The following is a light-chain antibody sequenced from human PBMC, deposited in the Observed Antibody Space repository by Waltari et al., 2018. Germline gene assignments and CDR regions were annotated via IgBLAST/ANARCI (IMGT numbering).Light chain of an antibody. V-gene: IGKV3-11*01. Sequence: EVVLTQSPVTLSLSAGERASLSCRASESVYKYLAWYQQRPGRPPRPPIYATSNRAAGVPCRFGGSGYGTDFTLAITGLEAEDFAVYFCQQGSILPLTFGGGTRVEIK. CDR3: QQGSILPLT. CDR1: ESVYKY. J-gene: IGKJ4*01. CDR2: ATS.